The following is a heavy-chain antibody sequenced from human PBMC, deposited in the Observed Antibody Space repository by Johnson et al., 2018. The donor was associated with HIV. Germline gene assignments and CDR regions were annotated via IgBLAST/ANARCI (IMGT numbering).Heavy chain of an antibody. Sequence: VQLVESGGGLVQPAGSLRLSCAASGFTFSNAWMSWVRHAPGKGLEWVGRIKSKTDGGTTDYAAPVKGRFTISRENAKNTLYLQMNSLRAEDTAVYYCASYSSSDAFDIWGQGTMVSVSS. CDR1: GFTFSNAW. CDR2: IKSKTDGGTT. V-gene: IGHV3-15*01. J-gene: IGHJ3*02. D-gene: IGHD6-6*01. CDR3: ASYSSSDAFDI.